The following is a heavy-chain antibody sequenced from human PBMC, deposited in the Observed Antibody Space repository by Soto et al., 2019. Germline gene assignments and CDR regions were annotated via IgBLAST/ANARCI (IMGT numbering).Heavy chain of an antibody. V-gene: IGHV5-51*01. CDR2: IYPGDSDT. D-gene: IGHD3-22*01. CDR1: GYSFTNYW. J-gene: IGHJ4*02. CDR3: ARLAHDSRGALYYFDS. Sequence: PGESLKISCKGSGYSFTNYWIGWVRQMPGKGLEWMGIIYPGDSDTRYSPSFQGQVTISADKSISTAYLQWSSLKASGTAIYYCARLAHDSRGALYYFDSWGQGTLVTVSS.